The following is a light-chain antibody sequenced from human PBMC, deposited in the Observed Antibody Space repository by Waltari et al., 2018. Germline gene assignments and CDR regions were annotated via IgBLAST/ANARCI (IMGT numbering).Light chain of an antibody. V-gene: IGKV1-16*01. Sequence: DIQMTQSPSSLSASVGDRVTITCRASQGISSYLAWYQQKPGKAPKFLIYKASNLQSGVPSRFSGSGSGTDFTLTISSLQPEDFATYYCQQYNSNPLTFGGGTKVETK. CDR2: KAS. CDR1: QGISSY. CDR3: QQYNSNPLT. J-gene: IGKJ4*01.